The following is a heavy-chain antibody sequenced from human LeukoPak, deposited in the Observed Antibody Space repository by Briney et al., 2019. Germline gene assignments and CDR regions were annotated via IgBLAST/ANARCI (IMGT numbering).Heavy chain of an antibody. D-gene: IGHD6-19*01. CDR2: IRYDGSNK. CDR3: ARDPYSGGYGAYYYYYMDV. V-gene: IGHV3-30*02. Sequence: GGSLRLPCAASGFTFSSYGMHWVRQAPGKWLEWVAFIRYDGSNKYYADSVRGRFTISRDNAENSLYLQMNSLRDEDTAVYYCARDPYSGGYGAYYYYYMDVWGKGTTVTVSS. J-gene: IGHJ6*03. CDR1: GFTFSSYG.